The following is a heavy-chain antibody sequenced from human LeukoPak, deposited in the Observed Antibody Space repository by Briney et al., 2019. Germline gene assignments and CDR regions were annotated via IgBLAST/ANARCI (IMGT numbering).Heavy chain of an antibody. J-gene: IGHJ5*02. Sequence: ASVKVSRKASGYTFTGYYMHWVRQAPGQGLEWMGWINPNSGGTNYAQKFQGRVTMTRDTSISTAYMELSRLRSDDTAVYYCASLAYSGSSNWFDPWGQGTLVTVSS. D-gene: IGHD1-26*01. CDR2: INPNSGGT. V-gene: IGHV1-2*02. CDR3: ASLAYSGSSNWFDP. CDR1: GYTFTGYY.